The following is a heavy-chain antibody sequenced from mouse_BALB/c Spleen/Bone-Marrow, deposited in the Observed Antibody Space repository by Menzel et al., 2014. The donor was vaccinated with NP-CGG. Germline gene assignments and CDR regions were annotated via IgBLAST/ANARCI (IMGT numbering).Heavy chain of an antibody. CDR2: IYPGNVNT. CDR3: ATYDY. V-gene: IGHV1S56*01. Sequence: ESGPELVKPGASVRISCKASGYTFTSYYIHWVKQRPGQGLEWIGWIYPGNVNTKYNEKFKGKATLTADKSFSTAYMQLSSLTSEDSAVYFCATYDYWGQGTTLTVSS. J-gene: IGHJ2*01. CDR1: GYTFTSYY.